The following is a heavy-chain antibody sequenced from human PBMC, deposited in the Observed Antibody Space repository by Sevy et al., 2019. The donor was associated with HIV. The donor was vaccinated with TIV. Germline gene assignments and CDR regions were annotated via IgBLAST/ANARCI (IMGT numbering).Heavy chain of an antibody. J-gene: IGHJ6*02. V-gene: IGHV3-53*01. CDR1: GFTVSSKY. CDR3: ATTSTPLYYYALDV. D-gene: IGHD1-26*01. CDR2: IYSGEYT. Sequence: GGSLRLSCAASGFTVSSKYMSWVRQAPGKGLEWVSVIYSGEYTYYADSVKGRFTISIDISKNTLNLEMNNLRAEDTAIYYCATTSTPLYYYALDVWGQGTTVTVSS.